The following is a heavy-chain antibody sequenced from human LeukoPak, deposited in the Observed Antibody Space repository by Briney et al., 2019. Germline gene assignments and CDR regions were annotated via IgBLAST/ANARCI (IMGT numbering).Heavy chain of an antibody. D-gene: IGHD4-23*01. Sequence: GSSVKVSCKASRGTFSSYAISWVRQAPGQGLEWMGGIIPIFGTANYAQKFQGRVTITADESTSTAYMELSSLRSEDTAVYYCAREDYGGNSGLLGFDYWGQGTLVTVSS. J-gene: IGHJ4*02. CDR3: AREDYGGNSGLLGFDY. CDR2: IIPIFGTA. V-gene: IGHV1-69*01. CDR1: RGTFSSYA.